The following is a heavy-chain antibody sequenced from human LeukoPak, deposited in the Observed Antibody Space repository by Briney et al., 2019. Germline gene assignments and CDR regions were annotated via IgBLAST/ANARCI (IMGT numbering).Heavy chain of an antibody. Sequence: GGTLRLSCAASGFTFSSYGMSWVRQAPGKGLEWVSAISGSGGSTYYADSVKGRFTISRDNSKNTLYLQMNSLRAEATAVYYCAKDLSRGTLGAFDIWGQGTMVTVSS. CDR2: ISGSGGST. J-gene: IGHJ3*02. D-gene: IGHD1-26*01. CDR1: GFTFSSYG. V-gene: IGHV3-23*01. CDR3: AKDLSRGTLGAFDI.